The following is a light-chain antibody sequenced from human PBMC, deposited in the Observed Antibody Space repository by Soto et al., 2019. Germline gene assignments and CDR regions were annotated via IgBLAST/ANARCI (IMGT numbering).Light chain of an antibody. Sequence: DIQMTQSPSSLSVSVGDRVAITCRASQGISNYLAWYQQKPGKVPKLLIYAASTLQSGDPSRCSGSGSGTDFTLTISSLQPEDVATYYCQQYNSAPFTFGPGTKVDIK. V-gene: IGKV1-27*01. J-gene: IGKJ3*01. CDR1: QGISNY. CDR2: AAS. CDR3: QQYNSAPFT.